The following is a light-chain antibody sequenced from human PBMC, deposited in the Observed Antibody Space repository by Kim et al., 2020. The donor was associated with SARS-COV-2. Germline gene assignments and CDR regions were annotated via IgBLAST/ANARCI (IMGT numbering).Light chain of an antibody. CDR2: GDK. CDR1: SLRGYY. J-gene: IGLJ3*02. V-gene: IGLV3-19*01. CDR3: NSRDSSGNHVL. Sequence: ALGQTVTITCQGDSLRGYYASWFRQKSGQAPILVIYGDKNRPSGIPDRFSGFGSGNTASLTITGAQAEDEADYYCNSRDSSGNHVLFGGGTQLTV.